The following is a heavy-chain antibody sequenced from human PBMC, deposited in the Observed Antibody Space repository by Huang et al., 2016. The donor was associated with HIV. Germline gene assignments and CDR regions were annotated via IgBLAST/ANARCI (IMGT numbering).Heavy chain of an antibody. J-gene: IGHJ4*02. CDR1: GFTFSSYA. V-gene: IGHV3-23*01. CDR2: ITGRGSSS. Sequence: EVQLLESGGGLVQPGGSLRLSCASSGFTFSSYAMRWVRQALGKGRGWVSSITGRGSSSYYADSVKGRFTISRDNSKNTLYLQMNSLRAEDTAIYYCAKADSGAAAGSLVDYWGQGTLVTVSS. D-gene: IGHD6-13*01. CDR3: AKADSGAAAGSLVDY.